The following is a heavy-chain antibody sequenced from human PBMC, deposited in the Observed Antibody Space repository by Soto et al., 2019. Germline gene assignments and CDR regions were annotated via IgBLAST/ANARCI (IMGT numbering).Heavy chain of an antibody. CDR3: AKAKGRSNFYYSGLDV. CDR1: GFTFGSYG. V-gene: IGHV3-23*01. D-gene: IGHD1-26*01. J-gene: IGHJ6*02. Sequence: LRLSCAASGFTFGSYGMTWVRQAPGKGLECVSGITAATGTTYYADSVKGRFTISRDLSTNTLFLQMNSLRAADSAVYYCAKAKGRSNFYYSGLDVWGQGTTVTVSS. CDR2: ITAATGTT.